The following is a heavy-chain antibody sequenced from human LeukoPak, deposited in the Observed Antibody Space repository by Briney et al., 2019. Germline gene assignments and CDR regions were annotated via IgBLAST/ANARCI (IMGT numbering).Heavy chain of an antibody. D-gene: IGHD1-26*01. CDR3: AKDYSDSRVGDVFLEY. CDR2: ITSGFTP. CDR1: GLTFSNYA. Sequence: PGRSLRLSCAASGLTFSNYAMSWFRQAPGKGLEWVSGITSGFTPLYADSVKGRFTISRDNSKSTFHLQMNSLRAEDTAVYYCAKDYSDSRVGDVFLEYWGQGTLVTVSS. V-gene: IGHV3-23*01. J-gene: IGHJ4*02.